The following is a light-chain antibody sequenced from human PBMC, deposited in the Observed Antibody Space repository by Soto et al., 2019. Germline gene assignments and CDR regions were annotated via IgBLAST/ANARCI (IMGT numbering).Light chain of an antibody. Sequence: DIQVTHSASTLSASVGDRFXIXCRASQPISTWLAWYQEKPGKAPKLLIYDASSLEGGVPSRFSGSGSGTEFALTISSLQPDDFATYYCHQYNYYRPTFGQGTKVDIK. CDR2: DAS. CDR3: HQYNYYRPT. J-gene: IGKJ1*01. V-gene: IGKV1-5*01. CDR1: QPISTW.